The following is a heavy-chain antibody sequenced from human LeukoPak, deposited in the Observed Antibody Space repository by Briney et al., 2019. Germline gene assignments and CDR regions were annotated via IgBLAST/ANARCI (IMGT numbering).Heavy chain of an antibody. CDR3: ARLYSGSYYFDY. V-gene: IGHV4-39*01. D-gene: IGHD1-26*01. Sequence: PSETLSLTCTVSGGSISYTNYYWGWIRQPPGKGLEWIGTIFYTGTYYNPSLKSRATISVDTSKGQFSLTLSSVTAADTAVYYCARLYSGSYYFDYWGQGILVTVSS. J-gene: IGHJ4*02. CDR2: IFYTGT. CDR1: GGSISYTNYY.